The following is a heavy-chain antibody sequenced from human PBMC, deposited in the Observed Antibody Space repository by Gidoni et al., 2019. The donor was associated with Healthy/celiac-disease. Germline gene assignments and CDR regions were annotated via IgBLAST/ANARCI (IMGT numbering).Heavy chain of an antibody. V-gene: IGHV3-30*18. CDR1: GFTFSSYG. D-gene: IGHD4-17*01. J-gene: IGHJ4*02. Sequence: QVQLVESGGGVVQPGRSLRLSCAASGFTFSSYGMHWVRQAPGKGLEWVAVISYDGSNKYYADSVKGRFAISRDNSKNTLYLQMNSLRAEDTAVYYCAKDDYGGNSGSVSYWGQGTLVTVSS. CDR3: AKDDYGGNSGSVSY. CDR2: ISYDGSNK.